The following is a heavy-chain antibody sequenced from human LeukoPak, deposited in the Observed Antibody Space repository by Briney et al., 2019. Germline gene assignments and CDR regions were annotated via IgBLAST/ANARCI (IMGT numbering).Heavy chain of an antibody. J-gene: IGHJ3*01. CDR2: INQDEI. Sequence: GGSLRLSSVASGFTFSSSWTSWVRQGPGKGLEWVASINQDEIHYVDAVRGRFTSSRDNAKISLYLQMNSLTADDTAVYYCVRSHHPGGWFDPWGQGTMVTVSS. CDR3: VRSHHPGGWFDP. V-gene: IGHV3-7*01. D-gene: IGHD3-10*01. CDR1: GFTFSSSW.